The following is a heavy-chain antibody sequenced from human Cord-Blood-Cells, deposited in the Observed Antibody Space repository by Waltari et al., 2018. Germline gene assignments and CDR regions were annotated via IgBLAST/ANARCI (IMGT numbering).Heavy chain of an antibody. CDR1: GYTFTTYG. D-gene: IGHD3-22*01. CDR3: ARGGDYDSSGYYY. V-gene: IGHV1-18*01. CDR2: ISAYNGNT. J-gene: IGHJ4*02. Sequence: QVQLVLSGHEVKKPRDSVKFSCKTSGYTFTTYGTSWARSAPGQGPEWMGWISAYNGNTNYAQKLQGRVTMTTDTSTSTAYMELRSLRSDDTAVYYCARGGDYDSSGYYYWGQGTLVTVSS.